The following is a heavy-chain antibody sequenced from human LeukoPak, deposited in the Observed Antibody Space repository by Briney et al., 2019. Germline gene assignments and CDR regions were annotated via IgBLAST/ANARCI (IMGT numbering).Heavy chain of an antibody. CDR2: IYTSGST. V-gene: IGHV4-4*07. CDR1: GGSISSYY. D-gene: IGHD6-19*01. J-gene: IGHJ4*02. Sequence: SETLSLTCTVSGGSISSYYWSWIRQPAGKGLEWIGRIYTSGSTNYNPSLKSRVTMSVDTSKIQCSLKLSSVAAADTAVYYCARDGGWYNFDYWGQGTLVTVSS. CDR3: ARDGGWYNFDY.